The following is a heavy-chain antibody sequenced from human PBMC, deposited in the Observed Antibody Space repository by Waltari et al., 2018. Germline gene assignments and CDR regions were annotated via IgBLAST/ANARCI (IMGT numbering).Heavy chain of an antibody. Sequence: EVQLVESGGGLVKPGGSLSLSCAASAFTFRSYSMNWVRQATGKGLEWVSSSSSSSSYIYYADSVKGRFTISRDNAKNSLYLQMNSLRAEDTAVYYCATYRTKWELSGWGQGTLVTVSS. CDR3: ATYRTKWELSG. CDR1: AFTFRSYS. D-gene: IGHD1-26*01. V-gene: IGHV3-21*01. J-gene: IGHJ4*02. CDR2: SSSSSSYI.